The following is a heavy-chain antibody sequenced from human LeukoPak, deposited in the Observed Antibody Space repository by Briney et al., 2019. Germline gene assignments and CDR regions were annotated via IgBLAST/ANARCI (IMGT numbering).Heavy chain of an antibody. Sequence: GGSLRLSCAASGFTFSSYSMNWVRQAPGEGLEWVSYISSLSGTIYYADSVKGRFTISRDNAKNSVYLQMNSLRAEDTAVYYCARDSPNEAILWWSIDYWGQGTLVTVSS. CDR1: GFTFSSYS. D-gene: IGHD2-21*01. CDR3: ARDSPNEAILWWSIDY. V-gene: IGHV3-48*01. CDR2: ISSLSGTI. J-gene: IGHJ4*02.